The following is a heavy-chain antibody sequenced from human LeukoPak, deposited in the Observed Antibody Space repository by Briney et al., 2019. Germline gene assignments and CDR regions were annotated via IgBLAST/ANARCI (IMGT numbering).Heavy chain of an antibody. V-gene: IGHV3-64*01. CDR3: ARRESSGHYDY. CDR2: ISSDGSST. Sequence: GGSLRLSCAASGFTFSRYAMHWVRQAPGKGLEYVSAISSDGSSTYYANAVKGRFTISRDKTKNTLYLQMGSLRAEDMAVYYCARRESSGHYDYWGQGTLVTVSS. D-gene: IGHD3-22*01. J-gene: IGHJ4*02. CDR1: GFTFSRYA.